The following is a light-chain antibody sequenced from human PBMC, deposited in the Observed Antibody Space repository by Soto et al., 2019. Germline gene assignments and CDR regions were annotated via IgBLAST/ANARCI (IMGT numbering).Light chain of an antibody. Sequence: DIQMTQSPSTLSGSVGDRVTITCRASQSISSWLAWYQQTPGKAPKLLIYDASSLESGVPSRFSGSGSGTEFTLTISSLQPDDFATYYCQQYNSYSYTFGQGTRLEIK. CDR3: QQYNSYSYT. CDR1: QSISSW. CDR2: DAS. J-gene: IGKJ5*01. V-gene: IGKV1-5*01.